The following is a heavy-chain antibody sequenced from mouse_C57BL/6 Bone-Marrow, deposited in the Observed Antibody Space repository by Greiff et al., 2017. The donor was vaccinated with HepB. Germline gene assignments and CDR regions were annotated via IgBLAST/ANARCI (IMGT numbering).Heavy chain of an antibody. V-gene: IGHV1-7*01. CDR2: LNPNSGYT. CDR3: ARPTVPRGPRFDY. Sequence: VQLQPSGAELANPGASVKLSCKASGYNFTNYWMHWVKQRPEPGLEWIGYLNPNSGYTKYNQKFKDKATLTAAKSSSTAYLQLSSLTYEDAAVYYCARPTVPRGPRFDYWGQGTTLTVSS. CDR1: GYNFTNYW. J-gene: IGHJ2*01. D-gene: IGHD1-1*01.